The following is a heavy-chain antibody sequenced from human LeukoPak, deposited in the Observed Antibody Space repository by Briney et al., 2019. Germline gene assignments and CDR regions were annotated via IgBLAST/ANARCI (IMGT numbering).Heavy chain of an antibody. CDR2: ISSSSSYI. J-gene: IGHJ4*02. D-gene: IGHD1-26*01. CDR3: ARDPDRFGPGATGYFDY. CDR1: GFTFSSYS. V-gene: IGHV3-21*01. Sequence: KSGGSLRLSCAASGFTFSSYSMNWVRQAPGKGLEWVSSISSSSSYIYYADSVKGRFTISRDNAKNSLYLQMNSLRAEDTAVYYCARDPDRFGPGATGYFDYWGQGTLVTVSS.